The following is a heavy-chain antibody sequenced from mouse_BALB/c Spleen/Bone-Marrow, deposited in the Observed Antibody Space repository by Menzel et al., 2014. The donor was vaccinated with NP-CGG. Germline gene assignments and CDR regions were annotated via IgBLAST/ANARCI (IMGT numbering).Heavy chain of an antibody. J-gene: IGHJ2*01. CDR1: GYSFTGYF. CDR3: ARSGYYGSSYFDY. CDR2: INPYNGDT. D-gene: IGHD1-1*01. Sequence: VQLQQSGPELVKPGASVKISCKASGYSFTGYFMNWVMQSHGKSLEWIGRINPYNGDTFYNQKFKGKATLTVDKSSSTAHMELRSLASEDSAVHCCARSGYYGSSYFDYWGQGTTLTVSS. V-gene: IGHV1-20*02.